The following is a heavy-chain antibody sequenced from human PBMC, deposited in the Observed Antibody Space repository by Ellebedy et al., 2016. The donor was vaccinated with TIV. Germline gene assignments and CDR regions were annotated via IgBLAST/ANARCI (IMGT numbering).Heavy chain of an antibody. Sequence: GSLRLSXTVSGGSISSGDYYWSWIRQPPGKGLEWIGSMYYSGSTYYNPSLKSRVTISGDTSKNQFSLKLTSVTAADTAVYYCARDRDYYDSSGYYFDRWDIWGQGTMVTVSS. V-gene: IGHV4-39*07. J-gene: IGHJ3*02. CDR3: ARDRDYYDSSGYYFDRWDI. CDR1: GGSISSGDYY. D-gene: IGHD3-22*01. CDR2: MYYSGST.